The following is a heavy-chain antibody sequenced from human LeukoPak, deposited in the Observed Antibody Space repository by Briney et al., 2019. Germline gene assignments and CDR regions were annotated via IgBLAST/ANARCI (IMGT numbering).Heavy chain of an antibody. J-gene: IGHJ4*02. CDR1: GFTVSSNY. D-gene: IGHD3-10*01. CDR2: IYSGGST. V-gene: IGHV3-53*01. CDR3: ASSSGGFGEFEGY. Sequence: GGSLRLSCAASGFTVSSNYMSWVRQAPGKGLEWVSVIYSGGSTYYADSVKGRFTISRDNSQNTLYLQMNSLRAEDTAVYYCASSSGGFGEFEGYWGQGTLVTVSS.